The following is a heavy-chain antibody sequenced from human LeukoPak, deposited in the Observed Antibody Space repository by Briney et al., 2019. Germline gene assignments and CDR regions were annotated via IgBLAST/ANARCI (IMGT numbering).Heavy chain of an antibody. D-gene: IGHD1-1*01. CDR3: ARTGSAGGY. Sequence: PSETLSLTCTVSGGSVSGGNYYCSWIRQPPGKGLEWIGYIRYSGSTVYNPSLKSRVTMSVDTSKNQFSLKLSSVTAAGTAVYYCARTGSAGGYWGQGTLATVSS. J-gene: IGHJ4*02. V-gene: IGHV4-61*01. CDR2: IRYSGST. CDR1: GGSVSGGNYY.